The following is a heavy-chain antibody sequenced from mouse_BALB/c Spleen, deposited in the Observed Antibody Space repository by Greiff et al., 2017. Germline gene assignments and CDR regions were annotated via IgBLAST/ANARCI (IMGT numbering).Heavy chain of an antibody. V-gene: IGHV3-2*02. CDR1: GYSITSDYA. J-gene: IGHJ4*01. CDR2: ISYSGST. Sequence: EVQLQESGPGLVKPSQSLSLTCTVTGYSITSDYAWNWIRQFPGNKLEWMGYISYSGSTSYNPSLKSRISITRDTSKNQFFLQLNSVTTEDTATYYCARMVYGNHGSYYAMDYWGQGTSVTVSS. CDR3: ARMVYGNHGSYYAMDY. D-gene: IGHD2-10*02.